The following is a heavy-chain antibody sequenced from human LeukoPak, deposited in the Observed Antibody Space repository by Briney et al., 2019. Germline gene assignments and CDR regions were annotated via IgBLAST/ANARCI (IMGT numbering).Heavy chain of an antibody. D-gene: IGHD2-21*02. J-gene: IGHJ4*02. CDR3: ARENCGGDCRIDY. V-gene: IGHV4-30-4*07. CDR2: IYNSEST. Sequence: SETLSLTCAVSGGSISSGGYSWNWIRQPTGKGLEWIGYIYNSESTSYNPSLKSRVTMSVDTSKNQFSLKLSSVTAADTAIYYCARENCGGDCRIDYWGQGTLVTVSS. CDR1: GGSISSGGYS.